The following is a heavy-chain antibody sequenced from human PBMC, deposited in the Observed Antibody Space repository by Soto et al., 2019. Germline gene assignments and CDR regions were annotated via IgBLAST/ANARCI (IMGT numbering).Heavy chain of an antibody. CDR2: IYYSGST. D-gene: IGHD1-1*01. J-gene: IGHJ6*02. V-gene: IGHV4-61*01. CDR3: ARDRLGTITDV. Sequence: SETLSLTCTVSGGSVSSGSYYWSWIRQPPGKGLEWIGYIYYSGSTNYNPSLKSRVTISVDTSKNQFSLKLSSVTAADTAVYYCARDRLGTITDVWGQGTTVTVSS. CDR1: GGSVSSGSYY.